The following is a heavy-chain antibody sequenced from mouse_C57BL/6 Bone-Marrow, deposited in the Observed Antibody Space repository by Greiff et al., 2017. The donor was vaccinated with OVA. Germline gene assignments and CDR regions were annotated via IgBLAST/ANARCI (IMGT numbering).Heavy chain of an antibody. CDR3: AKTTMVRDY. V-gene: IGHV1-7*01. CDR1: GYTFTSYW. Sequence: VQLQQSGADLAKPGASVKLSCKASGYTFTSYWMHWVKQRPGQGLGWIGYINPSSGYTKYNQKFKDKATLTADKSSSTAYMQLSSLTYEDSAVYYCAKTTMVRDYWGQGTTLTVSS. CDR2: INPSSGYT. J-gene: IGHJ2*01. D-gene: IGHD2-2*01.